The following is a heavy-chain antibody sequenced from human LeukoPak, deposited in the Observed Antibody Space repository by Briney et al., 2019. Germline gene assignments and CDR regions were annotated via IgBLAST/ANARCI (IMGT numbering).Heavy chain of an antibody. CDR1: GGSISSSSYY. CDR2: IYYSGST. V-gene: IGHV4-39*01. J-gene: IGHJ3*02. CDR3: ARRITMIVVVDAFDI. D-gene: IGHD3-22*01. Sequence: SETLSLTCTTSGGSISSSSYYWGWIRQPPGKGLEWIGRIYYSGSTYYNPSLKSRVTISVDTSKNQFSLKLSSVTAADTAVYYCARRITMIVVVDAFDIWGQGTMVTVSS.